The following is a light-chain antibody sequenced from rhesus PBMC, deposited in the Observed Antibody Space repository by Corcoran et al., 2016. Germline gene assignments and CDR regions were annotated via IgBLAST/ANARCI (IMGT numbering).Light chain of an antibody. J-gene: IGKJ1*01. CDR2: AAS. CDR3: PQSYNTPWT. V-gene: IGKV1-18*01. CDR1: QGINSW. Sequence: DIQMTQSPSSLSASVGDKVTITCRAIQGINSWLAWYQQKPGKAPKLLIYAASTLESGAPSRFRGNGSGKDYTLTISSLQPEDFATYYCPQSYNTPWTFGRGTKVEVK.